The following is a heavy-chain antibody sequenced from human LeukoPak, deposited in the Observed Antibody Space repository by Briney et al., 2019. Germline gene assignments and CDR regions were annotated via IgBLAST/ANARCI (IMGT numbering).Heavy chain of an antibody. D-gene: IGHD3-3*01. CDR2: IYYSGST. Sequence: SETLSLTCTVSGGYISSYYWSWIRQPPRKGLEWIGYIYYSGSTNYNPSLKSRVTISVDTSKNQFSLKLSSVTAADTAVYYCARGIYDFWSGLTYYYYMDVWGKGTTVTVSS. CDR1: GGYISSYY. J-gene: IGHJ6*03. CDR3: ARGIYDFWSGLTYYYYMDV. V-gene: IGHV4-59*01.